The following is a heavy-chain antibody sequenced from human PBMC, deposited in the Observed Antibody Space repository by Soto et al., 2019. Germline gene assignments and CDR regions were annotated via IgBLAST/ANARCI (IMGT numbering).Heavy chain of an antibody. CDR3: AHGRIAYYFDY. J-gene: IGHJ4*02. V-gene: IGHV2-5*01. CDR2: IYWNDDK. CDR1: GFSLSTSGVG. Sequence: QITLKESGPTLVKPTQTLTLTCTFSGFSLSTSGVGVGWIRQPPGKALEWLALIYWNDDKRYSPSLKSWLTITKDTAKNQVVLTMTNMDPVDTATYYCAHGRIAYYFDYWGQGTLVTVSS. D-gene: IGHD6-13*01.